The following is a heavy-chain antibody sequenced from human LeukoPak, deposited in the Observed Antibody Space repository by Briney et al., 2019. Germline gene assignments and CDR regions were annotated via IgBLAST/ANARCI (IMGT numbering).Heavy chain of an antibody. Sequence: PSETLSLTCTVSGGSVSSHYWTWIRQPAGKGLGWIGRIYTSGSTNYNPSLKSRVTMSVDTAKNQFSLKLSSVSAADTAVYYCARARLERYMDVWGKGTTVTVSS. J-gene: IGHJ6*03. CDR1: GGSVSSHY. CDR3: ARARLERYMDV. CDR2: IYTSGST. D-gene: IGHD1-1*01. V-gene: IGHV4-4*07.